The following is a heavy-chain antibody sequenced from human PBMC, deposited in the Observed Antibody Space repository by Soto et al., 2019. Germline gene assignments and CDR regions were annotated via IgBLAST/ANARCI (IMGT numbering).Heavy chain of an antibody. D-gene: IGHD2-15*01. CDR2: INSDGSST. CDR3: ARALGYCSGGSCYSEALDY. Sequence: GGSLRLSCAASGFTFSSYWMHWVRQAPGKGLVWVSRINSDGSSTSYADSVKGRLTISRDNAKNTLYLQMNSLRAEDTAVYYCARALGYCSGGSCYSEALDYWGQGTLVTVSS. V-gene: IGHV3-74*01. CDR1: GFTFSSYW. J-gene: IGHJ4*02.